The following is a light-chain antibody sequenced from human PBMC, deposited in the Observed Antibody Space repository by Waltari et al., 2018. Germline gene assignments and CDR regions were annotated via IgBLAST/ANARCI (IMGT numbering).Light chain of an antibody. CDR1: QSVGRS. J-gene: IGKJ1*01. CDR3: QHYVRLPVT. Sequence: EVVLTQSPGPLYLSLGERATLSCRASQSVGRSLAWYQQKPGQAPSLLIYGASIWATGIPDRFSSRGSGTDCSLTISRLEPEDFAAYHCQHYVRLPVTFGQGTKVEIK. CDR2: GAS. V-gene: IGKV3-20*01.